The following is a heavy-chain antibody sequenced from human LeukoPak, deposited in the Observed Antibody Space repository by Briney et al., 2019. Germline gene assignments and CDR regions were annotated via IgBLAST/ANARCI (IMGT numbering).Heavy chain of an antibody. J-gene: IGHJ5*02. CDR1: GGSISSYY. V-gene: IGHV4-59*01. D-gene: IGHD6-13*01. CDR2: IYYSGST. Sequence: PSETLSLTCTVPGGSISSYYWSWIRQPPGKGLEWIGYIYYSGSTNYNPSLKSRVTISVDTSKNQFSLKLSSVTAADTAVYYCARVAAAAGIINWFDPWGQGTLVTVSS. CDR3: ARVAAAAGIINWFDP.